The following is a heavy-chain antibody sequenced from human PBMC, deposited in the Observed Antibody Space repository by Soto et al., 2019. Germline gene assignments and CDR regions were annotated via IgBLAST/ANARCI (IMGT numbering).Heavy chain of an antibody. D-gene: IGHD1-26*01. CDR1: GFTVSSNY. Sequence: EVQLVESGGGLVQPGGSLRLSCAASGFTVSSNYMNWVRQAPGKGLEWVSVIYSGGSTYYADSVKGRFTISRDNSKNTLYLQMNSLRAEDTAVYYCAREGGSYGPTSGGFDYWGQGTLVTVSS. V-gene: IGHV3-66*01. CDR3: AREGGSYGPTSGGFDY. CDR2: IYSGGST. J-gene: IGHJ4*02.